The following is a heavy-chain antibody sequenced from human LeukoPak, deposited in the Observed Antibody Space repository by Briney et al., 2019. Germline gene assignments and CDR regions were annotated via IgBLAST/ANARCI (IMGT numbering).Heavy chain of an antibody. CDR2: IYSSGST. D-gene: IGHD4-17*01. CDR1: GGSISSGSYY. J-gene: IGHJ4*02. CDR3: ATRLRSFDY. Sequence: TLSLTCTVSGGSISSGSYYWSWIRQPAGKGLEWIGRIYSSGSTNYNPSLKSRVTVLLDTSKNQFSLKLSSVTAADTAVYYCATRLRSFDYWGQGTLVTVSS. V-gene: IGHV4-61*02.